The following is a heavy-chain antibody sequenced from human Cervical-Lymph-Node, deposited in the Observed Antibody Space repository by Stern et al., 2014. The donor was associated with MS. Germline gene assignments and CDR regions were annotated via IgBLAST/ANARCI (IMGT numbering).Heavy chain of an antibody. V-gene: IGHV2-5*02. D-gene: IGHD1-1*01. CDR3: AHLTTATALDY. Sequence: QVHLRESGPTLVKPTQTLTLTCTFSGFSLSTSGVGVGCLRQPPGKDLEWLALIYWDDDKRYSPSRESRLTITKDTSKNLVFLTMTNMDPVDTATYYCAHLTTATALDYWGQGTLVTVSS. CDR2: IYWDDDK. J-gene: IGHJ4*02. CDR1: GFSLSTSGVG.